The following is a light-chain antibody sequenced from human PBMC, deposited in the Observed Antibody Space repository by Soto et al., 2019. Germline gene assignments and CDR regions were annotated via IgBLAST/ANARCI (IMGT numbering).Light chain of an antibody. CDR3: QQYGSSPPTWT. J-gene: IGKJ1*01. V-gene: IGKV3-20*01. CDR2: AAS. CDR1: HSVSSNY. Sequence: EIVLTQSPGTLSLSPGESATLSCRASHSVSSNYFAWYQQKPGQAPRLLIYAASTRAAAVPDRFTGSGSGTDCTLTISRLEPEAFAVYYCQQYGSSPPTWTFGQGTKVDIK.